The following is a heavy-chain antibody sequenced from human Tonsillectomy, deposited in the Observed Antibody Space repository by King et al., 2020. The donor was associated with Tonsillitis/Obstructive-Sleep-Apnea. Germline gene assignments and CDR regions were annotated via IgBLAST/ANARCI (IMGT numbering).Heavy chain of an antibody. CDR3: ASGGMTTVTRNYYYMDV. CDR1: GYTFTNYG. Sequence: QLVQSGAEVKKPGASVKVSCKASGYTFTNYGISWVRQAPGQGLEWMGWIIAYNGNTNYAQKLQGRVTMTTDTSTSTAYMELRSLRSDDTAVYYCASGGMTTVTRNYYYMDVWGKGTTVTVSS. J-gene: IGHJ6*03. D-gene: IGHD4-17*01. CDR2: IIAYNGNT. V-gene: IGHV1-18*01.